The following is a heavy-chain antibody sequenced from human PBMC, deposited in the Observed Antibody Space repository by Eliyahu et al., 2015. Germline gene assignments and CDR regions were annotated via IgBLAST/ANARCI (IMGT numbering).Heavy chain of an antibody. CDR1: AFTFSSXA. Sequence: EVQLLESGGGLXQPGGSLRXSXAXSAFTFSSXAMSWVRQAXGKGLXWVSAISGSGGSTYYADSVKGRFTISRDNSKNTLYLQMNSLRAEDTAVYYCAKGYSTDSTFDPWGQGTLVTVSS. D-gene: IGHD6-13*01. CDR2: ISGSGGST. J-gene: IGHJ5*02. V-gene: IGHV3-23*01. CDR3: AKGYSTDSTFDP.